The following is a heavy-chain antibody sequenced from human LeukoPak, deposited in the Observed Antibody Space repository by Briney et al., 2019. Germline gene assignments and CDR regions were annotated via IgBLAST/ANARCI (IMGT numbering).Heavy chain of an antibody. D-gene: IGHD3-10*01. CDR3: ASSRNYHGSGSYPDY. CDR1: GYTFTSYG. Sequence: ASVKVSCKASGYTFTSYGISWVRQAPGQGLEWMGWISAYNGNTNYAQKLQGRVTMTTDTSTSTAYMELRSLRSDDTAVYYCASSRNYHGSGSYPDYWGQGTLVTVSS. V-gene: IGHV1-18*01. J-gene: IGHJ4*02. CDR2: ISAYNGNT.